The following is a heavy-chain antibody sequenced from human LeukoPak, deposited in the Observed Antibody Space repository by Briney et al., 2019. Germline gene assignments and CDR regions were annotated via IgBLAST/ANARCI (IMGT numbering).Heavy chain of an antibody. CDR2: IYSGGAT. V-gene: IGHV3-53*01. D-gene: IGHD3-9*01. J-gene: IGHJ4*02. CDR1: GFTVSNNF. CDR3: ARDLSGYGGD. Sequence: GGSLRLPCAASGFTVSNNFLAWVRQAPGKGLEWVSLIYSGGATYYADSVKGRFTISSDNSKNTMYLQMNTLRAEDTAVYYCARDLSGYGGDWGQGTLVTVSS.